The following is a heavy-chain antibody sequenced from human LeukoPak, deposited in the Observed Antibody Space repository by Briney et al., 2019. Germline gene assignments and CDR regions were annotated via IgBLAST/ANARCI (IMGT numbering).Heavy chain of an antibody. J-gene: IGHJ4*02. V-gene: IGHV3-23*01. CDR2: ISGSGGST. Sequence: GGSLRLSCAASGFTFSTYAMSWVRQAPGKGLEWVSVISGSGGSTYYADSVKGRFTISRDNSKNTLYLQMNSLRAEDTAVYYCARDLNWAFDYWGQGALVTVSS. CDR1: GFTFSTYA. D-gene: IGHD3-16*01. CDR3: ARDLNWAFDY.